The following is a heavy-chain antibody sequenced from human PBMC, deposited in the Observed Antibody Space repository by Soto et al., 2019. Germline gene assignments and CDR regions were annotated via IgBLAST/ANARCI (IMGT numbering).Heavy chain of an antibody. D-gene: IGHD2-21*01. CDR2: INSDGSST. J-gene: IGHJ6*02. CDR3: ARSHIAYGMDV. V-gene: IGHV3-74*01. CDR1: GFTFSSYW. Sequence: GSLRLSCAASGFTFSSYWMHWVRQAPGKGLVWVSRINSDGSSTSYADSVKGRFTISRDNATNTLYLQMNSLRAEDTAVYYCARSHIAYGMDVWGQGTTVTVSS.